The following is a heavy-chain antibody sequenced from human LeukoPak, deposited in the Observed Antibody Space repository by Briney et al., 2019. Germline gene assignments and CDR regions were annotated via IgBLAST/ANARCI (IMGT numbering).Heavy chain of an antibody. Sequence: GGSLTLSCAPSGFTSTIYATHGARHPRGRGRECVAFIADDGSNKYYADSVKGRFTISRDNSKTTLYLQMNSLRAEDTAVYYCAREGVRFLDSHVGEMPIWGQGKMVTVSS. J-gene: IGHJ3*02. D-gene: IGHD3-3*01. V-gene: IGHV3-30-3*01. CDR3: AREGVRFLDSHVGEMPI. CDR1: GFTSTIYA. CDR2: IADDGSNK.